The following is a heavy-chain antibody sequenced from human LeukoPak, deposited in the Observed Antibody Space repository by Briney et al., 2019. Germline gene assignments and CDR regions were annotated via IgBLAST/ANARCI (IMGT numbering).Heavy chain of an antibody. D-gene: IGHD2-2*01. J-gene: IGHJ4*02. CDR2: ISYDGSNK. V-gene: IGHV3-30*04. CDR1: GFTFSSYA. CDR3: ARDRCSSTSCYFAY. Sequence: GGSLRLSCAASGFTFSSYAMHWVRQAPGKGLEWVAVISYDGSNKYYADSVKGRFTISRDNSKNTLYLQMNSLRAEGTAVYYCARDRCSSTSCYFAYWGQGTLVTVSS.